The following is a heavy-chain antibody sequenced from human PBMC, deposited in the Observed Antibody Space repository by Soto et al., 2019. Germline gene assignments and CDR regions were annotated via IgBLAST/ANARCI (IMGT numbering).Heavy chain of an antibody. Sequence: SETLSLTCAVYGGSFSGYDWSWIRQPPGKGLEWIGEINHRGSTNYNPSLKSRVTISVDTSKNQFSLKLSSVTAADTAVYYCARHSETTGPDYWGQGTLVTVSS. V-gene: IGHV4-34*01. J-gene: IGHJ4*02. CDR2: INHRGST. CDR3: ARHSETTGPDY. D-gene: IGHD4-17*01. CDR1: GGSFSGYD.